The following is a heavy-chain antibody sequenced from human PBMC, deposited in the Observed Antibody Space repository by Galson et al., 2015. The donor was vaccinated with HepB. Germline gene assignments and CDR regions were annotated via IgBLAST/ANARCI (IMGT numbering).Heavy chain of an antibody. CDR1: GFTFSSYS. D-gene: IGHD3-9*01. CDR3: TRIGYFDPVPDY. V-gene: IGHV3-73*01. J-gene: IGHJ4*02. CDR2: IRSKANSYAT. Sequence: SLRLSCAASGFTFSSYSMQWVRQASGKGLEWVGRIRSKANSYATAYAASVKGRFTISGDDSKNTAYLQMNSLKTEDTAVYYCTRIGYFDPVPDYWGQGTLVTVSS.